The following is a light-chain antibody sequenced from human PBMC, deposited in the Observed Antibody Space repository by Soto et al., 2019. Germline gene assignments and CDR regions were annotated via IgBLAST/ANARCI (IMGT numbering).Light chain of an antibody. CDR1: SSDVGGYKY. CDR2: EVN. Sequence: QSALTQPPSASGSPGQSVTISCTGTSSDVGGYKYVSWYQQHPGKAPKLMIFEVNERPSGVPDRFSGSKSGNTASLTVSGLQAEDEAAYYCSSYAGTNNLGVFGTGTKLTVL. J-gene: IGLJ1*01. V-gene: IGLV2-8*01. CDR3: SSYAGTNNLGV.